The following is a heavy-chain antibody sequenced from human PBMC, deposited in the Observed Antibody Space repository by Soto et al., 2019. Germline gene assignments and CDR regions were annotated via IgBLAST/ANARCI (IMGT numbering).Heavy chain of an antibody. D-gene: IGHD4-17*01. CDR3: AKDMMVTASICTVTPDY. V-gene: IGHV3-9*01. CDR2: ISWNSGRI. Sequence: VQLVESGGGLVQPGRSLRLSCVASGFTFEDYAMHWVRQAPGKGLEWVSGISWNSGRIGYADSVKGRFTISRDNAKNSLYLQMNSLRAEDTALYYCAKDMMVTASICTVTPDYWGQGTLVTVSS. J-gene: IGHJ4*02. CDR1: GFTFEDYA.